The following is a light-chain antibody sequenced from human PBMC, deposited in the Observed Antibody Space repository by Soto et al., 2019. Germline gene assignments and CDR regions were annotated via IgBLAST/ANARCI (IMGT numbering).Light chain of an antibody. CDR2: EVT. CDR3: SSYAGRTSYVL. CDR1: SRDVGGYNS. Sequence: QSALTQPPSASGSLGQSVTISCTGTSRDVGGYNSVSWCQRHPGKAPKLLIYEVTKRPSGVPDRFSGSKSGNTASLTASGLQADDEADYYCSSYAGRTSYVLFGGGTKLTVL. J-gene: IGLJ2*01. V-gene: IGLV2-8*01.